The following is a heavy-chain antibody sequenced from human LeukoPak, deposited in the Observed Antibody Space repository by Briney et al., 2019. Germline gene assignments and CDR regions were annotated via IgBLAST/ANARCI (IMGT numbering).Heavy chain of an antibody. CDR3: TTAPYYDILTGYYDY. Sequence: GGSLRLSCAASGFTFSNAWMSWVRQAPGKGLKWVGRIKSKTDGGTTDYAAPVKGRFTISRDDSKNTLYLQMNSLKTEDTAVYYCTTAPYYDILTGYYDYWGQGTLVTVSS. CDR2: IKSKTDGGTT. J-gene: IGHJ4*02. CDR1: GFTFSNAW. V-gene: IGHV3-15*01. D-gene: IGHD3-9*01.